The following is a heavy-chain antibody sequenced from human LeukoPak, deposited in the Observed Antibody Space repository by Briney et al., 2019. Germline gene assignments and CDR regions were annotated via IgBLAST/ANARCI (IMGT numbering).Heavy chain of an antibody. V-gene: IGHV4-30-4*01. CDR1: GGSISSGDYY. J-gene: IGHJ4*02. CDR2: IYYSGST. Sequence: SRTLSLTCTVSGGSISSGDYYWSWIRQPPGKGLEWIGYIYYSGSTYYNPTLKSRVTISVDTSNNQFSLKLSSVTAADTAVYYCARDLPALVPVYWGQGTLVTVSS. CDR3: ARDLPALVPVY. D-gene: IGHD5-18*01.